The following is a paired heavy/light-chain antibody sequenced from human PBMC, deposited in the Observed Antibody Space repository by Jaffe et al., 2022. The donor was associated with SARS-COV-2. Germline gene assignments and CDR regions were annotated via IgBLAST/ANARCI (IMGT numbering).Light chain of an antibody. CDR2: KDS. J-gene: IGLJ2*01. CDR3: QSADSSGTLDVV. Sequence: SYELTQPPSVSVSPGQTARITCSGDALPKQYASWYQQRPGQAPLLVIFKDSERPSGIPERFSGSSSGTTVTLTISGVQAEDEADYYCQSADSSGTLDVVFGGGTKLTVL. CDR1: ALPKQY. V-gene: IGLV3-25*03.
Heavy chain of an antibody. V-gene: IGHV1-18*01. CDR3: ARGGGPGRQYLDV. J-gene: IGHJ6*04. CDR2: ISPYNGKR. CDR1: GYIFISQG. D-gene: IGHD3-10*01. Sequence: QVQLVQSGAEVKKPEASVKVSCKASGYIFISQGITWVRQAPGKGLEWMGWISPYNGKRNYVEKFKGRINMTSDTPTSTVYMDLWRLRSDDTAVYYCARGGGPGRQYLDVWGKGTTVTVSS.